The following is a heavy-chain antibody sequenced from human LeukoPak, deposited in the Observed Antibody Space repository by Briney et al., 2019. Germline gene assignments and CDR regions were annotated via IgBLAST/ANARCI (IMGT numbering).Heavy chain of an antibody. V-gene: IGHV3-74*01. CDR1: GFTIRSHW. CDR2: INPAGSVT. Sequence: GGSLRLSCSASGFTIRSHWMHWVRQARGGGLVWVSRINPAGSVTNHADSVRGRFTISRDTATNTLYLEMNSLRVEDTAVYYCSRDFVGAEDYWGQGTLVTVSS. D-gene: IGHD3-16*01. J-gene: IGHJ4*02. CDR3: SRDFVGAEDY.